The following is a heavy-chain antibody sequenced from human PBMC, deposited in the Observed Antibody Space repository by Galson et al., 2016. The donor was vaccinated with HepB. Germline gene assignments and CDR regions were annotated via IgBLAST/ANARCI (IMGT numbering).Heavy chain of an antibody. V-gene: IGHV3-30*03. D-gene: IGHD3-10*01. CDR1: GFIFSNYG. Sequence: SLRLSCAASGFIFSNYGLHWVRQAPGKGLEWVGVISYDGSHKYYADSVKGRFTISRDSSKNTMYLQMTSLTPEDTAVYYFARLSDDSGSYYAPHYWGQGTLVTVSS. CDR3: ARLSDDSGSYYAPHY. CDR2: ISYDGSHK. J-gene: IGHJ4*02.